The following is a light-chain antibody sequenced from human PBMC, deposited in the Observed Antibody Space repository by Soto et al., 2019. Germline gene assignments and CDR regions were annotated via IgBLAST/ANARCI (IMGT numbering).Light chain of an antibody. J-gene: IGKJ1*01. Sequence: DIQMTQSPSSVSASIGDRVTITCRASQGIGSWLVWYQQKPGKAPKLLISATSSLQSGVPSRFSGSGSGTDFTLTITSLQPEDSATYYCKQANSFPRTFGQGTKVEIK. CDR2: ATS. CDR1: QGIGSW. CDR3: KQANSFPRT. V-gene: IGKV1-12*01.